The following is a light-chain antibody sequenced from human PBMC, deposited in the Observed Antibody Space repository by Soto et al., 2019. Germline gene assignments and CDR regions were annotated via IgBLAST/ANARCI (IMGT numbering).Light chain of an antibody. V-gene: IGLV2-11*01. Sequence: QSALTQPRSVSGSPGQSVTISCTGTGSGLGHYNSVSWYQYHPGKAPKLIIFDVSERPAGVPDRFSGSKSANTASLTISRLQGEDEADYCCCSYAGSYVYVFGTGTKLTVL. J-gene: IGLJ1*01. CDR2: DVS. CDR3: CSYAGSYVYV. CDR1: GSGLGHYNS.